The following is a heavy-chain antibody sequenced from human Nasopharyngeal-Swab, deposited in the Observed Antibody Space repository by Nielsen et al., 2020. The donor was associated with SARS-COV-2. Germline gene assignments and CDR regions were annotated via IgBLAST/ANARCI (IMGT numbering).Heavy chain of an antibody. J-gene: IGHJ6*02. CDR1: GFSFDDYD. CDR2: IRWNGGNT. Sequence: SLKSSCVASGFSFDDYDMHLVRQVPGKGLEWVSGIRWNGGNTEHADSVKGRFTISRDNAKNSLYLQMNSLKAEDTALYYCAKDQFCTSTTCYGGNYFFYYGMDVWGQGTTVTVSS. D-gene: IGHD2/OR15-2a*01. V-gene: IGHV3-9*01. CDR3: AKDQFCTSTTCYGGNYFFYYGMDV.